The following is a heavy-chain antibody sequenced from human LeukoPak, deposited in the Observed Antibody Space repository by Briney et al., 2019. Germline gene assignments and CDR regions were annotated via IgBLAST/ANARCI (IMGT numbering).Heavy chain of an antibody. V-gene: IGHV6-1*01. CDR3: ARERGKDYVWGSYRPGGGYFDY. D-gene: IGHD3-16*02. CDR2: TYYRSKWYN. Sequence: SQTLSLTCAISGDSVSSNSAAWNWIRQSPSRGLEWLGRTYYRSKWYNDYAVSVKSRITINPDTSKNQFSLQLNSVTPEDTAVYYCARERGKDYVWGSYRPGGGYFDYWGQGTLVTVSS. CDR1: GDSVSSNSAA. J-gene: IGHJ4*02.